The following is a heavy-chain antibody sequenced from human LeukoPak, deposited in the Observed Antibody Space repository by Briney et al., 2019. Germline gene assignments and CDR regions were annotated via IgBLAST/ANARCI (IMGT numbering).Heavy chain of an antibody. Sequence: GGSLRLSCATSGFSFSSYAMSWVRQAPGKGLEWVSAMSSSDDGRYYAASVRGRFTISRDTSRSTLYLQMNSLRAEDAAVYYCAKDTLTKGYWGQGTLVTVSS. J-gene: IGHJ4*02. V-gene: IGHV3-23*01. CDR3: AKDTLTKGY. CDR2: MSSSDDGR. D-gene: IGHD3-16*01. CDR1: GFSFSSYA.